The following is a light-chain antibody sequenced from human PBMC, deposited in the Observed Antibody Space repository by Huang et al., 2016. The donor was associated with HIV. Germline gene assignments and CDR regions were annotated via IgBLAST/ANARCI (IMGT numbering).Light chain of an antibody. V-gene: IGKV3-11*01. J-gene: IGKJ4*01. CDR2: DAS. Sequence: EIILTQSPATLSLSPGERATLSCRASQSVSSYLAWYQQQPGQAPRLLIYDASNRATGIPARFSGSGSGTDFTLTISSLEPEDFAVYYCQQRSNRPPLTFGGGTKVEIK. CDR1: QSVSSY. CDR3: QQRSNRPPLT.